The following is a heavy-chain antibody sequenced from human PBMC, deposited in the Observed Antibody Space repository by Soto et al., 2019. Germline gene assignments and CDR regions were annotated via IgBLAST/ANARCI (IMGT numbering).Heavy chain of an antibody. V-gene: IGHV3-30*04. J-gene: IGHJ2*01. CDR2: ISYDGSNK. D-gene: IGHD3-22*01. CDR1: GFTFSSYA. Sequence: GGSLRLSCAASGFTFSSYAMHWVRQAPGKGLEWVAVISYDGSNKYYADSVKGRFTISRDNSKNTLYLQMNSLRAEDTAGYYCARDYYDSSGNFERWGRGTLVTVSS. CDR3: ARDYYDSSGNFER.